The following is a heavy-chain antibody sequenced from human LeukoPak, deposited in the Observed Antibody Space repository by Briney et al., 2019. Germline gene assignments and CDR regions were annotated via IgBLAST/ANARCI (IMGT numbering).Heavy chain of an antibody. CDR1: GYTLSSYA. V-gene: IGHV3-64*01. CDR2: ISSNGGST. CDR3: ARVPDYSWHYYMDV. Sequence: GGSLRLSCGASGYTLSSYAIHWLRQAPPKGLEYVSAISSNGGSTYYANSVKGRFTISRDNSKNTMYLQMGSLSAEAMAVYDCARVPDYSWHYYMDVWGKGTTVTVSS. J-gene: IGHJ6*03. D-gene: IGHD2-15*01.